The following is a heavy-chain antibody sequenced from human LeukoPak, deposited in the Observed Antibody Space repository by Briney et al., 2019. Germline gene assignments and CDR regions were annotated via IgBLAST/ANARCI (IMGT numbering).Heavy chain of an antibody. Sequence: GESLKISCRGSGYSFTSYWIGWVRQMPGKGLEWMGIIYPGDSDTRYSPSFQGQVTISADKFISTAYLQWSSLKASDTAMYYCARSAMKYDYGDKPPYYYYYMDVWGKGTTVTVSS. J-gene: IGHJ6*03. V-gene: IGHV5-51*01. D-gene: IGHD4-17*01. CDR3: ARSAMKYDYGDKPPYYYYYMDV. CDR1: GYSFTSYW. CDR2: IYPGDSDT.